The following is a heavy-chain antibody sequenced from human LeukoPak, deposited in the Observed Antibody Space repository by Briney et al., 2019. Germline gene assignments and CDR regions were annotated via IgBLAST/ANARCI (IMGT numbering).Heavy chain of an antibody. CDR1: GGSISSTFYY. V-gene: IGHV4-39*07. CDR2: IYYSGST. Sequence: SETLSLTCTVSGGSISSTFYYWGWIRQPPGKGLEWIGSIYYSGSTYYNPSHQSRVTISVETSKNQFSLELSSVTAADTAVYYCARDMTRAVPIPGTYYYAYAMDVWGQGTTVTVSS. D-gene: IGHD6-13*01. CDR3: ARDMTRAVPIPGTYYYAYAMDV. J-gene: IGHJ6*02.